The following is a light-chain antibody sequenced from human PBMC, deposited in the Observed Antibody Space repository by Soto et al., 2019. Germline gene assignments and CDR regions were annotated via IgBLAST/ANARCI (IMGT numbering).Light chain of an antibody. V-gene: IGLV2-23*01. CDR1: SSDVGNYNL. CDR3: CSYARSNSWV. CDR2: EGS. J-gene: IGLJ3*02. Sequence: QSALTQPASVSGSPGQSITISCTGASSDVGNYNLVSWYQQHPGKAPKLMIYEGSNRPSGVSNRFSGSKSCNTASLTISGLQAEDEADYYCCSYARSNSWVFGGGTKLTVL.